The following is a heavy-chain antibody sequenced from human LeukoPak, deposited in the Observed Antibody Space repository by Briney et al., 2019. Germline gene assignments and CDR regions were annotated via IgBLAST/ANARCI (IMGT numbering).Heavy chain of an antibody. V-gene: IGHV4-34*01. CDR3: ARVSRSTLFQTIKFDP. CDR1: GGSFSGYY. CDR2: INHSGST. J-gene: IGHJ5*02. Sequence: KPSETLSLTCAVYGGSFSGYYWSWIRQPPGKGLEWIGEINHSGSTNYNPSLKSRVTISVDTSKNQFSLKLSSVTAADTAVYYCARVSRSTLFQTIKFDPWGQGTLVTVSS.